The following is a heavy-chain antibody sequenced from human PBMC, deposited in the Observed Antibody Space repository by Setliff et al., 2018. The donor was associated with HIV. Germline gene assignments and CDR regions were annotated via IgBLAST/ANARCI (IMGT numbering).Heavy chain of an antibody. CDR1: GYTFTSYD. CDR2: MNPNSGNT. D-gene: IGHD6-19*01. CDR3: ARSLERQWLVPYYMGV. Sequence: ASVKVSCKASGYTFTSYDINWVRQATGQGLEWMGWMNPNSGNTNYAQNFQGRVTITRDTFASTAYMELSSLRSEDTAVYYCARSLERQWLVPYYMGVWGKGTTVTVSS. J-gene: IGHJ6*03. V-gene: IGHV1-8*03.